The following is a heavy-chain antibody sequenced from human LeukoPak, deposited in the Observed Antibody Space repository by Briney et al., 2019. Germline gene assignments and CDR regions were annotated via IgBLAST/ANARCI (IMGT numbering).Heavy chain of an antibody. D-gene: IGHD2-2*01. CDR2: ISAYNGNT. CDR1: GYTFTSYG. Sequence: ASVKVSCKASGYTFTSYGISWVRPAPGQGLEWMGWISAYNGNTNYAQKLQGRVTMTTDTSTSTAYMELRSLRSDDTAVYYCARSAALIVVVPAAVYYFDYWGQGTLVTVSS. J-gene: IGHJ4*02. CDR3: ARSAALIVVVPAAVYYFDY. V-gene: IGHV1-18*01.